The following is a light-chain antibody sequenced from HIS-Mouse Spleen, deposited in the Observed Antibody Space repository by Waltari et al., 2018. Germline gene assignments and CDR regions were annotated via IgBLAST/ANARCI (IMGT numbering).Light chain of an antibody. CDR1: QSVSSN. Sequence: EIVMTQSPATLSVSPGERATLSCMASQSVSSNLAWYQQKTRQAPRLLIYGASTRATGIPARFSGSGSGTEFTLTISSMQSEDFAVYYCQQYNNWPPWTFGQGTKVEIK. V-gene: IGKV3-15*01. J-gene: IGKJ1*01. CDR2: GAS. CDR3: QQYNNWPPWT.